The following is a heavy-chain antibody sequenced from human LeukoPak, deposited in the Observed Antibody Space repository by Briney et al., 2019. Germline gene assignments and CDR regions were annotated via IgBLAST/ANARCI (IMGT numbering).Heavy chain of an antibody. CDR2: IYYSGST. CDR3: ARPSTKYSSSSGYFQH. J-gene: IGHJ1*01. D-gene: IGHD6-6*01. Sequence: PSETLSLTCTVSGGSISNYYWSWIRQPPGKGLEWIRYIYYSGSTNYNPSLKSRVTISVDTSKNQFSLKLSSVTAADTAVYYCARPSTKYSSSSGYFQHWGQGTLVTVSS. CDR1: GGSISNYY. V-gene: IGHV4-59*08.